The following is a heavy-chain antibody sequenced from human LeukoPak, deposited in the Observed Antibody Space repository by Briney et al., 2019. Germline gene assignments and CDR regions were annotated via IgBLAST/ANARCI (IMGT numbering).Heavy chain of an antibody. D-gene: IGHD3-3*01. Sequence: PGRSLRLSCAASGFTFSSYAMHWVRQAPGKGLEWVAVISYDGSNKYYADSVKGRFTISRDNSKNTLYLQMSSLRAEDTAAYYCARDLHPITIFGVVKGAFDIWGRGTMVTVSS. CDR2: ISYDGSNK. CDR3: ARDLHPITIFGVVKGAFDI. V-gene: IGHV3-30-3*01. J-gene: IGHJ3*02. CDR1: GFTFSSYA.